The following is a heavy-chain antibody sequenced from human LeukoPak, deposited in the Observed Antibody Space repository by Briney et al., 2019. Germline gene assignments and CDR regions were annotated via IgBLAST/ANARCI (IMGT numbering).Heavy chain of an antibody. Sequence: GASVKVSCKASGYTFTSYGISWVRQAPGQGLEWMGWISAYNGNTNYAQKLQGRVTMTTDTSTSTAYMELRSLRSDDTAVYYCARDRAGVGTIFGVVITGDYYYGMDAWGQGTTVTVSS. CDR2: ISAYNGNT. J-gene: IGHJ6*02. D-gene: IGHD3-3*01. V-gene: IGHV1-18*01. CDR1: GYTFTSYG. CDR3: ARDRAGVGTIFGVVITGDYYYGMDA.